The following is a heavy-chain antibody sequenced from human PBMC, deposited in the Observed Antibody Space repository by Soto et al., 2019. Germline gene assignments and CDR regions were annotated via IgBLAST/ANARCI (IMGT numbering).Heavy chain of an antibody. J-gene: IGHJ4*02. CDR2: INPSGGST. CDR3: ARKPQLGGIDY. Sequence: GASVKVSCKASVYTFTSYYMHWVRQAPGQGLEWMGIINPSGGSTSYAQKFQGRVTMTRDTSTSTVYMELSSLRSEDTAVYYCARKPQLGGIDYWGQGTLVTVSS. CDR1: VYTFTSYY. V-gene: IGHV1-46*03. D-gene: IGHD7-27*01.